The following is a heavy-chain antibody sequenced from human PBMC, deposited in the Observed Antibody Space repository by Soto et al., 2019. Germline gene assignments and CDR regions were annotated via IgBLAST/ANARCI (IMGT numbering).Heavy chain of an antibody. V-gene: IGHV3-74*01. CDR1: GFTFSSFW. D-gene: IGHD2-2*03. J-gene: IGHJ4*02. Sequence: PGGSLRLSCAASGFTFSSFWMHWVRQAPGKGLVWISHVTKDGNSISYADSVKGRFTISRDNARNTVYLQMDGLRDEDTAVYYYARGGVGSFDYWGQGSLVTVSS. CDR3: ARGGVGSFDY. CDR2: VTKDGNSI.